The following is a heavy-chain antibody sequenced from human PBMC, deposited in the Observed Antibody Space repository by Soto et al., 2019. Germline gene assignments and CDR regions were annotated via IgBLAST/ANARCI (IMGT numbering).Heavy chain of an antibody. CDR3: ASCQEVSYGSGSYSPPTQSNYYYYYMDV. J-gene: IGHJ6*03. CDR2: INPSGGST. V-gene: IGHV1-46*03. D-gene: IGHD3-10*01. CDR1: GYTFTSYY. Sequence: ASVKVSCKASGYTFTSYYMHWVRQAPGQGLEWMGIINPSGGSTSYAQKFQGRVTMTRDTSTSTVYMELSSLRSEDTAVYYCASCQEVSYGSGSYSPPTQSNYYYYYMDVWGKGTTVTVSS.